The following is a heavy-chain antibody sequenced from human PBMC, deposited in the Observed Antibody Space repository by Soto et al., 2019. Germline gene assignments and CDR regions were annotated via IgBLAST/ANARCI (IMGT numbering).Heavy chain of an antibody. CDR2: IYYSGST. CDR1: GESINSGGYY. V-gene: IGHV4-30-4*08. Sequence: SETLSLTCSVSGESINSGGYYWSWIRHHPGKGLEWIGYIYYSGSTYYNPSLKSRVTISVDTSKNQFSLKLSSVTAADTAVYYCAREATIAARLDSWGQGTLVTVSS. CDR3: AREATIAARLDS. J-gene: IGHJ4*02. D-gene: IGHD6-6*01.